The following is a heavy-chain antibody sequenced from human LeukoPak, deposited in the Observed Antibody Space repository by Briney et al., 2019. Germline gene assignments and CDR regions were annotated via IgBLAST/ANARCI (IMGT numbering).Heavy chain of an antibody. Sequence: PGGSLRLSCAASGFTFSSYTMNWVRQAPGKGLKWVSSISTSSSYIYYADSLKGRFTISRDNARNSLYLQMNSLRAEDTALYYCASETKRGYSYGSPTDAFDIWGQGTLVTVSS. CDR1: GFTFSSYT. J-gene: IGHJ3*02. CDR3: ASETKRGYSYGSPTDAFDI. V-gene: IGHV3-21*01. CDR2: ISTSSSYI. D-gene: IGHD5-18*01.